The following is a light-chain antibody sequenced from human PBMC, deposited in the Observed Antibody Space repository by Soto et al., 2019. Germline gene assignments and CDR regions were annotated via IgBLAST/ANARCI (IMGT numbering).Light chain of an antibody. J-gene: IGKJ5*01. CDR1: QSVSRN. Sequence: EIVMTQSPATLSVSPGERATLSCRASQSVSRNLAWYQQKPGQAPRLLIFGASTRATGIPDRFSGSGSGTEFTLTISSLQSEDFAVYYCQQYSNWSPITFGQGTRLEIK. V-gene: IGKV3-15*01. CDR3: QQYSNWSPIT. CDR2: GAS.